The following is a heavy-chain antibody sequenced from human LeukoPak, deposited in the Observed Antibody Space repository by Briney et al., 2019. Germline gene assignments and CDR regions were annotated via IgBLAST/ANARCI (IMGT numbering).Heavy chain of an antibody. Sequence: SETLSLTCTVSGGSISSYYWSWIRQPPGKGLEWTGYIYYSGSTNYNPSLKSRVTISVDTSKSQFSLKLSSVTAADTAVYYCARGLVGATYYYYMDVWGKGTTVTVSS. CDR2: IYYSGST. CDR1: GGSISSYY. J-gene: IGHJ6*03. CDR3: ARGLVGATYYYYMDV. D-gene: IGHD1-26*01. V-gene: IGHV4-59*01.